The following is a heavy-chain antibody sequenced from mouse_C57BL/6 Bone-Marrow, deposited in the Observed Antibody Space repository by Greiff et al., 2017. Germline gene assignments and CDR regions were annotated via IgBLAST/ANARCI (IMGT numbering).Heavy chain of an antibody. CDR1: GFSLTSYG. Sequence: QVHVKQSGPGLVQPSQSLSITCTVSGFSLTSYGVHWVRQSPGKGLEWLGVIWSGGSTDYNAAFISRLSISKDNSKSQVFFKMNSLQADDTDIYYCARNLRLLRFAYWGQGTLVTVSA. V-gene: IGHV2-2*01. D-gene: IGHD2-3*01. J-gene: IGHJ3*01. CDR3: ARNLRLLRFAY. CDR2: IWSGGST.